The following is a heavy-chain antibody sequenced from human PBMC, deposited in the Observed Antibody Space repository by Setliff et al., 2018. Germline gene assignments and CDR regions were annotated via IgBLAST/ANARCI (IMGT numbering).Heavy chain of an antibody. J-gene: IGHJ5*02. V-gene: IGHV4-39*01. Sequence: LSLTCTVSGGSISSSSYYWVWIRQPPGKGLDWIGTIYYSGSTYYNPSLKSRVTISVDTSKNQFSLKLSSVTAADTAIYYCARHIFGDHIRWFDPWGQGTLVTVSS. CDR3: ARHIFGDHIRWFDP. CDR1: GGSISSSSYY. CDR2: IYYSGST. D-gene: IGHD4-17*01.